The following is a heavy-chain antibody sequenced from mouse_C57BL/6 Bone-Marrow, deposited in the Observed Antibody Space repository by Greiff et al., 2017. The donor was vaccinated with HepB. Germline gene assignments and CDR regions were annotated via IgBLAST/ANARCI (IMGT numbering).Heavy chain of an antibody. CDR3: ARSVFITTGWFAC. CDR2: IHPNSGST. V-gene: IGHV1-64*01. D-gene: IGHD1-1*01. Sequence: QVQLQQPGAELVKPGASVKLSCKASGYTFTSYWMHWVKQRPGQGLEWIGMIHPNSGSTNYNEKFKSKATLTVDKSSSTAYMQLSSLTSEDSAVYYCARSVFITTGWFACWGQGTLVTVSA. J-gene: IGHJ3*01. CDR1: GYTFTSYW.